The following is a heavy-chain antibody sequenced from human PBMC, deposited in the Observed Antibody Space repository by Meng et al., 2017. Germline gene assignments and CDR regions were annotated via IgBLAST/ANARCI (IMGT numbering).Heavy chain of an antibody. V-gene: IGHV1-18*01. CDR2: ISAYKGNT. J-gene: IGHJ4*02. CDR1: GYTFTGYG. Sequence: QVQLVQSGAEVKKPGASVKFSCKASGYTFTGYGISWVRQAPGQGIEWMGWISAYKGNTNYAQKLQGRVTMTTDTSTSTAYMELRSLRSDDTAVYYCARDSGRFNFWSGYYTFDYWGQGTLVTVSS. D-gene: IGHD3-3*01. CDR3: ARDSGRFNFWSGYYTFDY.